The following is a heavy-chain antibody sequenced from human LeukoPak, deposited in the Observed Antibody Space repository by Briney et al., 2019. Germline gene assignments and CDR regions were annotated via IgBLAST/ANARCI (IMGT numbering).Heavy chain of an antibody. D-gene: IGHD3-3*01. V-gene: IGHV3-33*01. J-gene: IGHJ4*02. CDR3: ARDGGIGLDY. Sequence: GGSLKLSCAASGFTFSSYGMPWVRQAPGKGLEWVAVIWYDESKKYHADSVKGRFTISRDVSKNTLYLQMNSLRAEDTAVYYCARDGGIGLDYWGQGTLVTVSS. CDR2: IWYDESKK. CDR1: GFTFSSYG.